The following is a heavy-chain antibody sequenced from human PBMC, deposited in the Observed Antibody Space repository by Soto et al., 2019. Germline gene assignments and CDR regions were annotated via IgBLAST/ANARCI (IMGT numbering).Heavy chain of an antibody. CDR1: GFTFGDRY. V-gene: IGHV3-72*01. CDR2: MRDTARGYTT. CDR3: ARDKSGGYAPLD. J-gene: IGHJ4*02. Sequence: EVQLVESGGGLVQPGGSLTLSCAASGFTFGDRYVDWVRQAPGKGLEWVGRMRDTARGYTTEYAASVKGRFTISRDEAKTSLFLKMNSLKPEDTAVYFCARDKSGGYAPLDWGQGTLVTVSS. D-gene: IGHD1-26*01.